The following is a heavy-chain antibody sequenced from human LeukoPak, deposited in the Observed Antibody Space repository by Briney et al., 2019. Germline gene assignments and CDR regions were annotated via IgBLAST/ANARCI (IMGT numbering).Heavy chain of an antibody. D-gene: IGHD4-23*01. Sequence: SETLSLTCAVYGGSFSDYYWSWIRQPPGKGLEWIGEINDSGSTTYNPSLKSRVTISLDTSKNQFSLKLSSVTAADTAVYYCSSSRRGRWFDYWGQGTLVTVSS. CDR3: SSSRRGRWFDY. CDR1: GGSFSDYY. V-gene: IGHV4-34*01. CDR2: INDSGST. J-gene: IGHJ4*02.